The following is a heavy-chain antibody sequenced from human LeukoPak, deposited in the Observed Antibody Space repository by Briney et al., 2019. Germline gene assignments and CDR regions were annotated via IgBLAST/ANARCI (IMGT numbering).Heavy chain of an antibody. J-gene: IGHJ6*04. V-gene: IGHV1-46*01. CDR2: INPSGGST. CDR1: GYTFTSYY. Sequence: ASVKVSCKASGYTFTSYYMHWVRQAPGQGLEWMGIINPSGGSTSYAQKFQGRVTMTRDMYTSTAYMELSSLRSEDTAVYYCAREPSFPKVVEGGGLDVWGKGTTVTVSS. D-gene: IGHD3-22*01. CDR3: AREPSFPKVVEGGGLDV.